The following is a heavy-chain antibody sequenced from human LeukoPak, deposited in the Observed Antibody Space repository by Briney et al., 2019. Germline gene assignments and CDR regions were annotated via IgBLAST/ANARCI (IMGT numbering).Heavy chain of an antibody. CDR3: ARDPPGGFDY. J-gene: IGHJ4*02. CDR2: IRHDGSEK. Sequence: PGGSLRLSCAASGFTFSSYAMSWVRQAPGKGLEWVANIRHDGSEKYYVDSVKGRFTISRDNAEKSLSLRMNSLRVEDTAVYYCARDPPGGFDYWGQGTLVTVSS. V-gene: IGHV3-7*01. D-gene: IGHD3-10*01. CDR1: GFTFSSYA.